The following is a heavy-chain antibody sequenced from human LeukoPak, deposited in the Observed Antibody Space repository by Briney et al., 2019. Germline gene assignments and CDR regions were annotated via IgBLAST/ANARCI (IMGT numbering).Heavy chain of an antibody. V-gene: IGHV4-59*01. CDR2: NCNSGTT. D-gene: IGHD2/OR15-2a*01. Sequence: SETLSLTCTVSGGSINNYCCSWLRQPPGKGLEWIGYNCNSGTTNYNASLKSRVTMSVDTSKIQLSLRLRSVTAADTAMYYCARVPLKNNIATYIDYWGQGTLVTVSS. CDR1: GGSINNYC. J-gene: IGHJ4*02. CDR3: ARVPLKNNIATYIDY.